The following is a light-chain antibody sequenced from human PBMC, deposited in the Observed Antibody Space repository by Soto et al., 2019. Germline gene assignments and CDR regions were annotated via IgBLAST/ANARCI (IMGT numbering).Light chain of an antibody. CDR1: QSISSW. J-gene: IGKJ2*01. CDR3: QQYNSYPYT. Sequence: DIQMTQSPSTLSASVGDRVTITCRASQSISSWLAWYQQKPGKAPKLLIYKASNLESGVPSRFSGSGSGTEFILTISSLQPDDFATYFCQQYNSYPYTFGQGTKLEIK. V-gene: IGKV1-5*03. CDR2: KAS.